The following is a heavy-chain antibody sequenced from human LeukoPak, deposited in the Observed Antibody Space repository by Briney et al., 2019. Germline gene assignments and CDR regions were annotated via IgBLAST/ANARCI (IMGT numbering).Heavy chain of an antibody. CDR3: ARDPDYYDSSGYPI. V-gene: IGHV4-59*01. Sequence: PLETLSLTCTVSGGFISSYYWSWIRLPPGKGLEWIGYIYYSGSTNYNPSLKSRVTISVDTSKNQFSLKLSSVTAADTAVYYCARDPDYYDSSGYPIWGQGTMVTVSS. CDR1: GGFISSYY. D-gene: IGHD3-22*01. CDR2: IYYSGST. J-gene: IGHJ3*02.